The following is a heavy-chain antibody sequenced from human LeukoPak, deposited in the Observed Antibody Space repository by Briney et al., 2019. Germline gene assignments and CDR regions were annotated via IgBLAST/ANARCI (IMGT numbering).Heavy chain of an antibody. CDR3: AREGAARPYYFDY. Sequence: SETLSLTCTVSGGSISSYYWGWIRQPPGKGLEWIASIYYSGSTYYNPSLKSRVTISVDTSKNQFSLKLSSVTAADTAVYYCAREGAARPYYFDYWGQGTLVTVSS. CDR1: GGSISSYY. CDR2: IYYSGST. V-gene: IGHV4-39*07. J-gene: IGHJ4*02. D-gene: IGHD6-6*01.